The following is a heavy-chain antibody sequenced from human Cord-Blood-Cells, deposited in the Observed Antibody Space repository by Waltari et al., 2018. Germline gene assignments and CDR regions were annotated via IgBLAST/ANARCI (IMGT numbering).Heavy chain of an antibody. J-gene: IGHJ5*02. D-gene: IGHD2-2*02. Sequence: QLQLQESGPGLVKPSETLSLTCTVSGGSISSSSYYWGWIRQPPGRGLELIGSIYYSGSTYYNPSLKSRVTISVDTSKNQFSLKLSSVTAADTAVYYCASGLGYCSSTSCYTGNWFDPWGQGTLVTVSS. CDR1: GGSISSSSYY. CDR3: ASGLGYCSSTSCYTGNWFDP. CDR2: IYYSGST. V-gene: IGHV4-39*01.